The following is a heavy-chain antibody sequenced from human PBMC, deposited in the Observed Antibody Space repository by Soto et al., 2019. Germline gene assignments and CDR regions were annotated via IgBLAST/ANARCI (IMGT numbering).Heavy chain of an antibody. CDR2: MNPNSGNT. CDR3: ARGHTTTYYDFWSGYLSSIYGMDV. D-gene: IGHD3-3*01. CDR1: GYTFTSYD. J-gene: IGHJ6*02. Sequence: EASVKVSCKASGYTFTSYDINWVRQATGQGLEWMGWMNPNSGNTGYAQKFQGRVTMTRNTSISTAYMELSSLRSEDTAVYYCARGHTTTYYDFWSGYLSSIYGMDVWGQGTTVTVSS. V-gene: IGHV1-8*01.